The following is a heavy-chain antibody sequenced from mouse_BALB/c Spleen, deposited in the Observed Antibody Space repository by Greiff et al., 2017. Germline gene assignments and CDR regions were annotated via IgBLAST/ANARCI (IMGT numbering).Heavy chain of an antibody. CDR1: GFTFSSYA. V-gene: IGHV5-6-5*01. CDR2: ISSGGST. Sequence: EVKLVESGGGLVKPGGSLKLSCAASGFTFSSYAMSWVRQTPEKRLEWVASISSGGSTYYPDSVKGRFTISRDNARNILYLQMSSLRSEDTAMYYCARGGDYGSSYIDYWGQGTTLTVSS. J-gene: IGHJ2*01. CDR3: ARGGDYGSSYIDY. D-gene: IGHD1-1*01.